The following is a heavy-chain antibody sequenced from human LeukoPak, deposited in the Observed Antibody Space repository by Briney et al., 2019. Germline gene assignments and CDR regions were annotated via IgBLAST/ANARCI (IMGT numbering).Heavy chain of an antibody. CDR3: ARYSGVVPAATWNYYYFYMDV. CDR1: GFTFDDYG. V-gene: IGHV3-20*04. J-gene: IGHJ6*03. D-gene: IGHD2-2*01. CDR2: INWNGGST. Sequence: GGSLRLSCAASGFTFDDYGMSWVRQAPGKGLEWVSGINWNGGSTDYADSAKGRFTISRDNAKNSLYLQVNSLRAEDTALYYCARYSGVVPAATWNYYYFYMDVWGKGTTVTVSS.